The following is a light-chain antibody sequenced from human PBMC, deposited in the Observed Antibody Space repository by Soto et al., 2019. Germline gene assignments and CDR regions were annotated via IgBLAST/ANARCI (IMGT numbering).Light chain of an antibody. CDR2: GAS. Sequence: DIQMTQSPSSLSASVGDRVTITCRASQTISNFLNWYQQRPGQAPNLLIYGASSLQSGVPSRFSGRGSGSHFTLTLASVQPEDSATYYCQQSHSTPLTFGGGTKVEVK. J-gene: IGKJ4*01. V-gene: IGKV1-39*01. CDR3: QQSHSTPLT. CDR1: QTISNF.